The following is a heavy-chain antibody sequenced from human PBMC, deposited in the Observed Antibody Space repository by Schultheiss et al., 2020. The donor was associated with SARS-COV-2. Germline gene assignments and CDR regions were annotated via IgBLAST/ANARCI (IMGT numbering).Heavy chain of an antibody. D-gene: IGHD4-17*01. V-gene: IGHV4-31*01. J-gene: IGHJ5*02. Sequence: SQTLSLTCTVSGGSISSGGYYWSWIRQHPGKGLEWIGYIHYSGNTYYNPSLKSLVTISVDTSKNQFSLKLNSVTAADTAVYYCARTVTTENRFDPWGQGTLVTVSS. CDR3: ARTVTTENRFDP. CDR1: GGSISSGGYY. CDR2: IHYSGNT.